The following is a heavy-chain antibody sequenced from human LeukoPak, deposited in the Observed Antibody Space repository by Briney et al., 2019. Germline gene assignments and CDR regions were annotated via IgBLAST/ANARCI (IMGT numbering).Heavy chain of an antibody. V-gene: IGHV4-4*07. D-gene: IGHD2-2*01. CDR2: TYTSGST. J-gene: IGHJ6*03. Sequence: SETLSLTCTVSGGSISSYYWSWIRQPAGKGLEWIGRTYTSGSTNYNPSLKSRVTMSVDTSKNQFSLKLSSVTAADTAVYYCARSPRGCSSTSCQYYMDVWGKGTTVTVSS. CDR1: GGSISSYY. CDR3: ARSPRGCSSTSCQYYMDV.